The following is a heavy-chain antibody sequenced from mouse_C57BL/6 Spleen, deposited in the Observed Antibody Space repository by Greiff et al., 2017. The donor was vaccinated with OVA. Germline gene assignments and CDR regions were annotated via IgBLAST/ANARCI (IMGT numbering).Heavy chain of an antibody. J-gene: IGHJ2*01. CDR1: GYTFTSYW. D-gene: IGHD1-1*01. CDR2: IDPSDSYT. Sequence: VQLKQPGAELVKPGASVKLSCKASGYTFTSYWMQWVKQRPGQGLEWIGEIDPSDSYTNYNQKFKGKATLTVDTSSSTAYMQLSSLTSEDSAVYYCAREGTTGRNYWGQGTTLTVSS. CDR3: AREGTTGRNY. V-gene: IGHV1-50*01.